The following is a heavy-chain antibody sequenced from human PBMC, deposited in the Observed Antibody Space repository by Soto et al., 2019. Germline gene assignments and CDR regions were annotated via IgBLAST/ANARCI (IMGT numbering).Heavy chain of an antibody. CDR1: GFTFSTYA. CDR2: ISGSGGST. V-gene: IGHV3-23*01. Sequence: GGSLRLSCAASGFTFSTYAMSWVRQAPGKGLEWVSGISGSGGSTYYADSVKGRFTVSRDNSKNTLYLQMNSLRAEDTAVYYCARQVAAAGTGSWFDPWGKGTLVTVSS. D-gene: IGHD6-13*01. CDR3: ARQVAAAGTGSWFDP. J-gene: IGHJ5*02.